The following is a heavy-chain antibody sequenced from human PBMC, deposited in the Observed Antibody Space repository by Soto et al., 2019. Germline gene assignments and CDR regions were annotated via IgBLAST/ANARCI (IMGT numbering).Heavy chain of an antibody. CDR1: CGSVSSGGHY. J-gene: IGHJ4*02. D-gene: IGHD2-8*01. V-gene: IGHV4-31*03. CDR3: ARRALPQCINGVCYKDGFWDY. CDR2: IYYSGTT. Sequence: SETLSLTCTVSCGSVSSGGHYWSWIRQHPGTGLEWIGYIYYSGTTYFNPSLKSRASISLDTSKNEFSLKLTSVTAADTAVYYCARRALPQCINGVCYKDGFWDYWGQGALVTVSS.